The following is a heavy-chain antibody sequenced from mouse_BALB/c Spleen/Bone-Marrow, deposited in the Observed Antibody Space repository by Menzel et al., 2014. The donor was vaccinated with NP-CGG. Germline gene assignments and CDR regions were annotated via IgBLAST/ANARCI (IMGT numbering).Heavy chain of an antibody. V-gene: IGHV1-4*01. D-gene: IGHD3-3*01. Sequence: QVQLQQSGAEVARPGASVKMSCKASGYTFTYYTMQWVKQRTGQGLEWIGYINPSSGSANYNQNFKDKATLTADKSSSTAYMQLTSLTSEDSAVYCCARGGTRCYMDYWGQGTSLTVSS. CDR1: GYTFTYYT. J-gene: IGHJ2*02. CDR2: INPSSGSA. CDR3: ARGGTRCYMDY.